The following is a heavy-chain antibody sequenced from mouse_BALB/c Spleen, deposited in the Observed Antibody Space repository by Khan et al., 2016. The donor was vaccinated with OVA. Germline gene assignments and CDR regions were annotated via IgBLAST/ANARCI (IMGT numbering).Heavy chain of an antibody. CDR3: TRDRGYYGRKHYFDY. D-gene: IGHD1-1*01. CDR1: GFSFSSYS. J-gene: IGHJ2*01. Sequence: EVELVESGGGLVRPGGSLTLSCAASGFSFSSYSMSWVRQTPEKRLEGVATISTGGSYTYYPDSVKGRFTITRDNAKNPLYLQMSSLKSEDTAMYYCTRDRGYYGRKHYFDYWGQGTTLTVSS. V-gene: IGHV5-6-4*01. CDR2: ISTGGSYT.